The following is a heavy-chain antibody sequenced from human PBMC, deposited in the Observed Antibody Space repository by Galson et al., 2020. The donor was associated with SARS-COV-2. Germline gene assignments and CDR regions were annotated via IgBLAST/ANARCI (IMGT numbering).Heavy chain of an antibody. CDR3: ARDLECSGATCYGGFDR. CDR1: GFTFSNFA. J-gene: IGHJ4*02. Sequence: GGSLRLSCAVSGFTFSNFAMSWVRQAPGKEIEWVSSISGGGGTSYYVDSVKGRFTSSRDNSKTTLYLHMRSLRAEDTAVYFCARDLECSGATCYGGFDRWGQGTLVTVSS. CDR2: ISGGGGTS. D-gene: IGHD2-15*01. V-gene: IGHV3-23*01.